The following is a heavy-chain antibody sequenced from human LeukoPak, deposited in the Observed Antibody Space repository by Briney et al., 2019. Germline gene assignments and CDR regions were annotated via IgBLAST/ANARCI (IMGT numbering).Heavy chain of an antibody. V-gene: IGHV1-69*01. CDR2: IIPIFGAA. D-gene: IGHD5-24*01. Sequence: SVKVSCKASGGTFSSYAISWVRQAPGQGLEWMGGIIPIFGAANYAQKFQGRVTITADESTSTAYMELSSLRSEDTAVYYCARRSRDGYSYFDYWGQGTLVTVSS. CDR1: GGTFSSYA. J-gene: IGHJ4*02. CDR3: ARRSRDGYSYFDY.